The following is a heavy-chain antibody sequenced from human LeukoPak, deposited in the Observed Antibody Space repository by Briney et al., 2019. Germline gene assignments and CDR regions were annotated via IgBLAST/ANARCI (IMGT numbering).Heavy chain of an antibody. CDR3: ARVSKRRIVVVPAPMAYYYYMDV. Sequence: SVKVSCKASGGTFSSYAISWVRQAPGQGLEWMGGIIPIFSTANYAQKFQGRVTITADESTSTAYTELSSLRSEDTAVYYCARVSKRRIVVVPAPMAYYYYMDVWGKGTTVTVSS. CDR1: GGTFSSYA. V-gene: IGHV1-69*01. J-gene: IGHJ6*03. CDR2: IIPIFSTA. D-gene: IGHD2-2*01.